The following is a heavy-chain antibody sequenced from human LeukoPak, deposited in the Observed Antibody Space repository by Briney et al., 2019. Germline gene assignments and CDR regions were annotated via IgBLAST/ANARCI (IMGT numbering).Heavy chain of an antibody. CDR3: AREGCSSTSCYLEYYYYMDV. D-gene: IGHD2-2*01. Sequence: SETLSLTCTVSGGSISSYYWSWIRQPAGKGLEWIGRIYTSGSTNYNPSLKSRVTMSVDTSKNQFSLKLSSVTAADTAVYYCAREGCSSTSCYLEYYYYMDVWGKGTTVTISS. CDR2: IYTSGST. V-gene: IGHV4-4*07. J-gene: IGHJ6*03. CDR1: GGSISSYY.